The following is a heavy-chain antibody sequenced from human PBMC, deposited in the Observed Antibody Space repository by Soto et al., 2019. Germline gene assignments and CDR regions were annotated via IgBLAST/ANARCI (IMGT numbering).Heavy chain of an antibody. V-gene: IGHV1-69*04. D-gene: IGHD4-17*01. Sequence: VKVSCKASGGTFSSYTISWVRQAPGQGLEWMGRIIPILGIANYAQKFQGRVTITADKSTSTAYMELSSLRSEDTAVYYCARDRTTVKYNWFDPWGQGTLVTVSS. J-gene: IGHJ5*02. CDR2: IIPILGIA. CDR1: GGTFSSYT. CDR3: ARDRTTVKYNWFDP.